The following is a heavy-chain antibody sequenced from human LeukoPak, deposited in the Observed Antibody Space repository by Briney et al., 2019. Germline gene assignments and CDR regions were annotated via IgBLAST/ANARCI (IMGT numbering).Heavy chain of an antibody. CDR3: ARLLVNFDY. V-gene: IGHV3-48*03. J-gene: IGHJ4*02. Sequence: PGGSLRLSCAASGFTLSSYEMNWVRQAPRKGLEWVSYISSSGSTTYYADSVKGRFTISRDNAKNSLYLQMDSLRAEDTAVYYCARLLVNFDYWGLGTLVTVSS. D-gene: IGHD2-21*01. CDR2: ISSSGSTT. CDR1: GFTLSSYE.